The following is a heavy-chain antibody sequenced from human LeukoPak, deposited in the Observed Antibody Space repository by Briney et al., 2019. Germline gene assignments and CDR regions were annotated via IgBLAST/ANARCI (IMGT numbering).Heavy chain of an antibody. D-gene: IGHD6-19*01. CDR2: ISWNSGSI. CDR1: GFTFDDYA. J-gene: IGHJ5*02. CDR3: AKDGSSGWGYNWFDP. V-gene: IGHV3-9*01. Sequence: PGRSLRLSCAASGFTFDDYAMHWVRQAPGKGLEWVSGISWNSGSIGYADSVKGRFTISRDNAKNSLYLQMNSLRAEDPALYYCAKDGSSGWGYNWFDPWGQGTLVTVSS.